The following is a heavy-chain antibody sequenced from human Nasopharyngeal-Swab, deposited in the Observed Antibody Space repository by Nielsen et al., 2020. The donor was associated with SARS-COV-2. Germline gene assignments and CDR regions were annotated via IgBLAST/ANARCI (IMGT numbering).Heavy chain of an antibody. D-gene: IGHD1-26*01. CDR2: IKQDGSEK. J-gene: IGHJ4*02. V-gene: IGHV3-7*01. Sequence: GGSLRLSCAASGFTFSSYWMSWVRQAPGKGLEWVANIKQDGSEKYYVDSVKGRFTISRDNAKNSLYLQMNSLRAEDTAVYYCARDGDYSGWELTDYWGQGTLVTVSS. CDR1: GFTFSSYW. CDR3: ARDGDYSGWELTDY.